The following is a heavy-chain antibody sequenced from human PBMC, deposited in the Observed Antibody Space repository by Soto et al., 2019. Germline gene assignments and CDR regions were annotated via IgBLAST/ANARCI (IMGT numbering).Heavy chain of an antibody. J-gene: IGHJ6*02. CDR1: GGSISSSNW. CDR3: ASVRGGYYYAMDV. CDR2: IYHSGST. Sequence: QVQLQESGPGLVKPSGTLSLTCAVPGGSISSSNWWSWVRQPPGKGLEWIGEIYHSGSTNYNPSPKSRVTISVDKSKNQFSLKLSSVTAADTAVYYCASVRGGYYYAMDVWGQGTTVTVSS. D-gene: IGHD3-10*02. V-gene: IGHV4-4*02.